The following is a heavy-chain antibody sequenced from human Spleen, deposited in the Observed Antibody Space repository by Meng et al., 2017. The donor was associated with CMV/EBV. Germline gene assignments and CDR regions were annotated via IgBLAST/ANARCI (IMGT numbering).Heavy chain of an antibody. V-gene: IGHV1-18*01. CDR1: FSSYT. Sequence: FSSYTITWVRQAPGQGLEWMGCVSGYNGNTHYAQRVQGRVAMTTDTSTGTAYMELSSLRSDDTAIYYGACTKGDRSYYSFWSGYYLGYWGQGTLVTVSS. D-gene: IGHD3-3*01. J-gene: IGHJ4*02. CDR3: ACTKGDRSYYSFWSGYYLGY. CDR2: VSGYNGNT.